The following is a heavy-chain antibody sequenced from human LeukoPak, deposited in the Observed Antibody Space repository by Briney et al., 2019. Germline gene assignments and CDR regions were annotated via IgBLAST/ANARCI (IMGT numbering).Heavy chain of an antibody. V-gene: IGHV1-46*01. D-gene: IGHD5-18*01. CDR1: GYTFTKYY. J-gene: IGHJ4*02. Sequence: AASVKVSCKASGYTFTKYYIHWVRQAPGQGLEWMGIINPSGGSTTYAQIFQGRVTMTRDTSTSTVYMDLSSLRSEDTAVYYCARGYSYGYFYFDYWGQGTLVTVSS. CDR3: ARGYSYGYFYFDY. CDR2: INPSGGST.